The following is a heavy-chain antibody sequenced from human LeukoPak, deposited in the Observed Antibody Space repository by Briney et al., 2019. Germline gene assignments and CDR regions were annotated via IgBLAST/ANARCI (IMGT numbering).Heavy chain of an antibody. J-gene: IGHJ4*02. Sequence: PSETLSLTYTVSGGSISNFYWSWIRQSPGQGLEWIGYIYYSGSTNYNPSLQSRVTISVDTSKNQFSLKLSSVTAADTAVYYCARAESDTAMAYFDYWGQGTLVTVSS. V-gene: IGHV4-59*01. CDR2: IYYSGST. D-gene: IGHD5-18*01. CDR3: ARAESDTAMAYFDY. CDR1: GGSISNFY.